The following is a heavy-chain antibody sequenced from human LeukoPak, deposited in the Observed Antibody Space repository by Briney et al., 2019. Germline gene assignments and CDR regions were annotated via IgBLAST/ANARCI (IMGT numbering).Heavy chain of an antibody. J-gene: IGHJ6*02. CDR3: ATPYYCSSTSCLSRSYYYYGMDV. Sequence: GASVKVSCKVSGYTLTELSMHWVRQAPGKGLEWMGGFDPEDGETIYAQKFQARVTMTEDTSTDTAYMELSSLRSEDTAVYYCATPYYCSSTSCLSRSYYYYGMDVWGQGTTVTVSS. D-gene: IGHD2-2*01. CDR2: FDPEDGET. CDR1: GYTLTELS. V-gene: IGHV1-24*01.